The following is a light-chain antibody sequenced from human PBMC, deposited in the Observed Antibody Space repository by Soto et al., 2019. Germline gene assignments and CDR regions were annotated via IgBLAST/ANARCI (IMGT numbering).Light chain of an antibody. V-gene: IGKV3-20*01. CDR1: QSISSSY. CDR2: GAS. CDR3: QQYGISSHT. Sequence: EVVLTQSPGTLSLSPGERATLSCRASQSISSSYLAWYQQRPGQAPRLLIHGASSRATGIPDRFSGSGSGKDFNLTISRLEPEDFAVYYCQQYGISSHTFGQGTKLEIK. J-gene: IGKJ2*01.